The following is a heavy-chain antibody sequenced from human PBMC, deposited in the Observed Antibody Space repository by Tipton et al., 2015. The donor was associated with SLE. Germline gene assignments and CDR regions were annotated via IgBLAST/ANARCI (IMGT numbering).Heavy chain of an antibody. CDR2: ISSSSSYI. D-gene: IGHD6-13*01. Sequence: GSLRLSCAASGFTFSSYSMNWVRQAPGKGLEWVSSISSSSSYIYYADSVKGRFTISRDNAKNSLYLQMNSLRAEDTAVYYCARDLYSSSIHDYWGQGTLVTVSS. CDR1: GFTFSSYS. V-gene: IGHV3-21*01. CDR3: ARDLYSSSIHDY. J-gene: IGHJ4*02.